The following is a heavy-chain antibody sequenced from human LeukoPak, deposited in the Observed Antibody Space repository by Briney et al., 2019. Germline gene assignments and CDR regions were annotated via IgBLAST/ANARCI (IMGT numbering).Heavy chain of an antibody. CDR1: GFTFSSYA. V-gene: IGHV3-23*01. CDR2: ISGSGGST. Sequence: PGGSLRLSCAASGFTFSSYAMSWVRQAPGKGLEWVSAISGSGGSTYYADSVKGRFTISRGNSKNTLYLQMNSLRAEDTAVYYCARDRNWGPDYWGQGTLVTVSS. D-gene: IGHD7-27*01. J-gene: IGHJ4*02. CDR3: ARDRNWGPDY.